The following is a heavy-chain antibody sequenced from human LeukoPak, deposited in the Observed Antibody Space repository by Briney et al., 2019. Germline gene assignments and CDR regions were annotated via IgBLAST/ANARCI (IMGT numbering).Heavy chain of an antibody. J-gene: IGHJ4*02. CDR1: GFTFRDYY. Sequence: GGSLRLSCAASGFTFRDYYMSWIRQAPGKGLEWVSYVSSSGNSVYYADSVKGRFTISRDNAKNSLYLQMNSLRAEDTAVYYCARAGYYDSGSGRYFDYWGQGTLVTVSS. V-gene: IGHV3-11*04. CDR2: VSSSGNSV. CDR3: ARAGYYDSGSGRYFDY. D-gene: IGHD3-10*01.